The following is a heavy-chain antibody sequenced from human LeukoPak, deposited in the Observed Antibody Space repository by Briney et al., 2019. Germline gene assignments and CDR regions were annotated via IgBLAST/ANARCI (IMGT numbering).Heavy chain of an antibody. CDR2: INHSGSA. CDR1: GGSFSGYY. J-gene: IGHJ5*02. D-gene: IGHD2-21*02. Sequence: SETLSLTCAVYGGSFSGYYWSWIRQPPGKGLEWIGEINHSGSANYNPSLKSRVTISVDTSKNQFSLKLSSVTAAYTAVYYCARGWRLVVVTDPGWFDPWGQGTLVTVSS. V-gene: IGHV4-34*01. CDR3: ARGWRLVVVTDPGWFDP.